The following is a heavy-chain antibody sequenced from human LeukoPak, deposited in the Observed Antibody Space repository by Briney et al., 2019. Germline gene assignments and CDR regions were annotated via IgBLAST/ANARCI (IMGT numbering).Heavy chain of an antibody. D-gene: IGHD3-10*01. V-gene: IGHV4-39*01. CDR3: ARPAPTSRGAFDI. Sequence: PSETLSLTCTVSGGSISSSSYYWGWIRQPPGKGLEWIGSIYCSGSTYYNPSLKSRVTISVDTSKNQFSLKLSSVTAADTAVYYCARPAPTSRGAFDIWGQGTMVTVSS. CDR1: GGSISSSSYY. J-gene: IGHJ3*02. CDR2: IYCSGST.